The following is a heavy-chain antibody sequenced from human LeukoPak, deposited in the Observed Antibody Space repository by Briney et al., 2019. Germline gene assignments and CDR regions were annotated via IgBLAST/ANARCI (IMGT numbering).Heavy chain of an antibody. J-gene: IGHJ3*02. CDR3: ARDHDGFGAYARSVFDI. CDR2: ISSSSSSTI. CDR1: GFTLSSYS. V-gene: IGHV3-48*02. Sequence: GGSLRLSCAASGFTLSSYSMNWVRQAPGKGLEWVSYISSSSSSTIYYADSVEGRFTISRDNAKNSLYLQMNSLRDEDTAVYYCARDHDGFGAYARSVFDILVQGTMVTVSS. D-gene: IGHD4-17*01.